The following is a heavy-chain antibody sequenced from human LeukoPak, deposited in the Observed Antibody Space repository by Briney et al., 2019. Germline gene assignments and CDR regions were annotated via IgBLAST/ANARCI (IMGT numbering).Heavy chain of an antibody. Sequence: GGSLRLSCAASGFTFSSYSMNWVRQAPGKGLEWVSSISSSSSYIYYADSVKGRFTISRDNAKNSLYLQMNSLRAEDTAVYYCARDHGELDTAMVYDYWGQGTLVTVSS. D-gene: IGHD5-18*01. CDR2: ISSSSSYI. CDR1: GFTFSSYS. V-gene: IGHV3-21*01. J-gene: IGHJ4*02. CDR3: ARDHGELDTAMVYDY.